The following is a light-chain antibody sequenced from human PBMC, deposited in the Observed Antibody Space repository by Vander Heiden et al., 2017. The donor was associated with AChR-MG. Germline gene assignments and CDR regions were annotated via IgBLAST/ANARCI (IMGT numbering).Light chain of an antibody. CDR2: SND. J-gene: IGLJ3*02. CDR1: SSNFRTNP. CDR3: AAWDDSLNGGWV. V-gene: IGLV1-44*01. Sequence: QSVLTQPPSASGTPGQSVTISCSGSSSNFRTNPVNWYQQLPGRAPKALIFSNDRRPAGGPDRFSGAKAGTSAALASSGLQAEDEADYYCAAWDDSLNGGWVFGGGTKLTVL.